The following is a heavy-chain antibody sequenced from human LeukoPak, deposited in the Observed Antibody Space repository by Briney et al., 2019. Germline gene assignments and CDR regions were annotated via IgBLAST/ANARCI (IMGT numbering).Heavy chain of an antibody. CDR2: IYYSGST. J-gene: IGHJ4*02. V-gene: IGHV4-30-4*01. D-gene: IGHD2-21*01. CDR3: ARVFVTPSPFFDI. Sequence: SETLSLTCTVSGGSISSGDYYWSWIRQPPGKGLEWIGYIYYSGSTYYNPSLKSRVTISVDTSKNQFSLKLSSVTAADTAVYYCARVFVTPSPFFDIWGQGTLVTVSS. CDR1: GGSISSGDYY.